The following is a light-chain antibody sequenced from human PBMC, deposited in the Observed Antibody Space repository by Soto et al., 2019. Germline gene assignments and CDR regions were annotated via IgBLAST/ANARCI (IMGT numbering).Light chain of an antibody. CDR1: SSDVGGYNY. J-gene: IGLJ2*01. CDR2: DVS. Sequence: QSALTQPASVSGSPGQSITISCTGTSSDVGGYNYVSWYQLHPGEPPKLMIYDVSIRPSGVSNRFSGSKSGNTASLTISGLQAEDETDYYCSSYTSSSSVVFGGGTNLTVL. CDR3: SSYTSSSSVV. V-gene: IGLV2-14*03.